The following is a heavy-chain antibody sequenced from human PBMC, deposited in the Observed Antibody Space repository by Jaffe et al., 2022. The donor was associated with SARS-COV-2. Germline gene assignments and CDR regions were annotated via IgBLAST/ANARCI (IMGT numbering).Heavy chain of an antibody. D-gene: IGHD4-17*01. Sequence: EVQLVESGGGLVQPGGSLRLSCAASGFTFSSYDMNWVRQAPGKGLEWVSGMSGSGGSTYYADSVKGRFTISRDNSKNTLYLQMNSLRAEDTAVYYCAKDGADYGDYQWGFDSWGQGALVTVSS. V-gene: IGHV3-23*04. CDR3: AKDGADYGDYQWGFDS. J-gene: IGHJ4*02. CDR1: GFTFSSYD. CDR2: MSGSGGST.